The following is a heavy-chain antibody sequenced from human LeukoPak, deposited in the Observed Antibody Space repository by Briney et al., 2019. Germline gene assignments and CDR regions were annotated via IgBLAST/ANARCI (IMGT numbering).Heavy chain of an antibody. V-gene: IGHV1-69*13. Sequence: SVKVSCKTSGYTFTDYYMHWVRQAPGQGLEWMGGIIPIFGTANYAQKFQGRVTITADESTSTAYMELSSLRSEDTAVYYCAREWTPPHSSSSLGFDYWGQGTLVTVSS. D-gene: IGHD6-6*01. CDR3: AREWTPPHSSSSLGFDY. J-gene: IGHJ4*02. CDR1: GYTFTDYY. CDR2: IIPIFGTA.